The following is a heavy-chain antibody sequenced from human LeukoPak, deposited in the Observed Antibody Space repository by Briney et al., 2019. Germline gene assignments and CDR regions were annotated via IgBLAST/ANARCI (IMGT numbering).Heavy chain of an antibody. J-gene: IGHJ5*02. CDR2: IIPIFGTA. CDR3: AGVDWNDGWFDP. V-gene: IGHV1-69*01. Sequence: SVKVSCKASGGTFSSYAISWVRQAPGQGLEGMGGIIPIFGTANFAQKFQGRVTITADESTSTAYMELSSLRSEDTAVYYCAGVDWNDGWFDPWGQGTLVTVSS. CDR1: GGTFSSYA. D-gene: IGHD1-1*01.